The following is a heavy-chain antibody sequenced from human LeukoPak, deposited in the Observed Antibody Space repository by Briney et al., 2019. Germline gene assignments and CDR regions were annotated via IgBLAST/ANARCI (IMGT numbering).Heavy chain of an antibody. CDR1: GFTVRSNY. V-gene: IGHV3-53*01. CDR2: IYSGGST. Sequence: PGGSLRLSCAASGFTVRSNYISWVRQAPGKGLEWVSVIYSGGSTYSADSVKGRFTISRDNSKNTLYLQMNSLRAEDTAVYYCARWAYDNSGHLHWYFDLWGRGTLVTVSS. D-gene: IGHD3-22*01. J-gene: IGHJ2*01. CDR3: ARWAYDNSGHLHWYFDL.